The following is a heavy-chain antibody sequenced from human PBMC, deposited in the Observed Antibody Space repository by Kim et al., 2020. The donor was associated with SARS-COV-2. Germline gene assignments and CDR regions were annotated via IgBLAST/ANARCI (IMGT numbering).Heavy chain of an antibody. J-gene: IGHJ4*02. D-gene: IGHD6-13*01. CDR3: ARSPYSGTWRRFDH. Sequence: YADSFRGRFSISRENAKNSLYLQRSSLRAEDSAVYYCARSPYSGTWRRFDHWGQGIQVTVSS. V-gene: IGHV3-11*03.